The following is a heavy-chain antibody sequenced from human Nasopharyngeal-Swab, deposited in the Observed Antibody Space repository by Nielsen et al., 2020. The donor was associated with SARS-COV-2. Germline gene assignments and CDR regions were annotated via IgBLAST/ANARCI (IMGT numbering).Heavy chain of an antibody. CDR2: ISAYNGNT. J-gene: IGHJ1*01. V-gene: IGHV1-18*01. D-gene: IGHD6-19*01. CDR1: GYTFASYG. Sequence: ASVKVSCKASGYTFASYGISWVRQAPGQGLEWMGWISAYNGNTNYAQKLQGRVTMTTDTSTSTAYMELRSLRSDDTAVYYCARGGPSSGWYEYFQHWGQGTLVTVSS. CDR3: ARGGPSSGWYEYFQH.